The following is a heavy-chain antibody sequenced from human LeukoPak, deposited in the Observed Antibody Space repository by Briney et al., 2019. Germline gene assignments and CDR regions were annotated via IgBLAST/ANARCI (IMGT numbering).Heavy chain of an antibody. CDR3: AKGSYGDYYY. D-gene: IGHD4-17*01. V-gene: IGHV3-23*01. J-gene: IGHJ4*02. CDR1: GFTFSSYW. Sequence: GGSLRLSCAASGFTFSSYWMHWVRQAPGKGLEWVSAISGSGGSTYYADSVKGRFTISRDNSKNTLYLQMNSLRAEDTAVYYCAKGSYGDYYYWGQGTLVTVSS. CDR2: ISGSGGST.